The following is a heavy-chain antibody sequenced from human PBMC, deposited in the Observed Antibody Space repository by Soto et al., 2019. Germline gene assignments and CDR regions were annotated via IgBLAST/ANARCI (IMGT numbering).Heavy chain of an antibody. CDR1: GFTFSNYE. J-gene: IGHJ5*01. CDR2: ISGSETTI. CDR3: VSSVSVIVPSSYDS. V-gene: IGHV3-48*03. D-gene: IGHD2-2*01. Sequence: EVQLVESGGGLVQPGGSLRLSCAASGFTFSNYEMNWVRQAPGKGLEWVSYISGSETTIYYADSVKGRFTISRDNAKNSLYLQMNGLRAEDTAVYYCVSSVSVIVPSSYDSWGQGTLVTVSS.